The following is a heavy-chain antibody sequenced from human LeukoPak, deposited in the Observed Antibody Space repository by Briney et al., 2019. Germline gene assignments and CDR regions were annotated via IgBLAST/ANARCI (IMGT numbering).Heavy chain of an antibody. CDR3: ALNRITMIRGGFDP. CDR1: GGSISSGDYY. V-gene: IGHV4-30-4*08. D-gene: IGHD3-22*01. CDR2: IYYSGST. J-gene: IGHJ5*02. Sequence: SETLSLTCTVSGGSISSGDYYWSWIRQPPGKGLEWIGYIYYSGSTYYNPSLKSRVTISVDTSKSQFSLKLSSVTAADTAVYYCALNRITMIRGGFDPWGQGTLVTVSS.